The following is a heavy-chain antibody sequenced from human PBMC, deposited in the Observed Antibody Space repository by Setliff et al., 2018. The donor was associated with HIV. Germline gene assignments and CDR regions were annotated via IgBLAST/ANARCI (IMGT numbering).Heavy chain of an antibody. V-gene: IGHV1-2*06. Sequence: ASVKVSCKALGFLVTGYNVHWVRQAPGHGPEWLGRINPNNGGTNYAQKFQGRVTMSLDTSTSTVYLELKALTSDDTAVYYCVRPRVFDSFDAWGPGTMVTVSS. CDR1: GFLVTGYN. CDR3: VRPRVFDSFDA. CDR2: INPNNGGT. J-gene: IGHJ3*01.